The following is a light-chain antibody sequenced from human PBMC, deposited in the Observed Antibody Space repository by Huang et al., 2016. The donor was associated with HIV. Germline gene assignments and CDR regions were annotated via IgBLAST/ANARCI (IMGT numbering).Light chain of an antibody. J-gene: IGKJ3*01. CDR3: QQYGSSPLFT. CDR1: QSVSSTY. CDR2: GAS. V-gene: IGKV3-20*01. Sequence: EIVLTQSPGTLSLSPGERASLSCRASQSVSSTYLAWYQQKPGQAPTLLIYGASSRAPGIPDRFSGSGSGTDFTLTINRLEPEDFAVYYCQQYGSSPLFTFGPGTRVDIK.